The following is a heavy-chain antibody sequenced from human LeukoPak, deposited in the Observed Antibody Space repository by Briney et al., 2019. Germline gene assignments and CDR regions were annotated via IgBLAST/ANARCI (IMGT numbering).Heavy chain of an antibody. D-gene: IGHD3-10*01. Sequence: RPSETLSLTCTVFSDSISTGSYYWGWIRQPPGKGLEWIGTIYYSGSTFYNLSLKSRVTISVDTSKNQFSLKLSSVTAADTAVYYCARTVRGVKEIWFDPWGQGTLVTVSS. CDR3: ARTVRGVKEIWFDP. CDR1: SDSISTGSYY. CDR2: IYYSGST. J-gene: IGHJ5*02. V-gene: IGHV4-39*07.